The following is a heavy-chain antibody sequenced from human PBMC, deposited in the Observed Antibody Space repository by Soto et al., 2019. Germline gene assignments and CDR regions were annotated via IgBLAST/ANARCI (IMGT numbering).Heavy chain of an antibody. V-gene: IGHV4-4*08. Sequence: SETLSLTCTVSGGSIRSYYWSWIRQPPGKGLEWIGYIYSSGTTNYNPSVKSRVTISVDTSKNQFSLKLSSVTAADTAVYYCARGSGWYYYWAQGTLVTVSS. D-gene: IGHD6-19*01. CDR2: IYSSGTT. CDR3: ARGSGWYYY. J-gene: IGHJ4*02. CDR1: GGSIRSYY.